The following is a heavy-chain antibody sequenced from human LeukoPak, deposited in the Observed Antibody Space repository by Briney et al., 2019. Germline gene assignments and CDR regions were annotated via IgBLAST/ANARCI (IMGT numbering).Heavy chain of an antibody. J-gene: IGHJ4*02. CDR2: IYYSGIT. CDR1: GGSLISDNFY. V-gene: IGHV4-39*01. Sequence: SETLSLXCAVSGGSLISDNFYWGWIRQPPGKGLEWIGSIYYSGITYYNPSLNSRVTISVDTSKNRFSLKLSSVTAADTAVYSCARLRGTYYWYFDYWGQGTLVTVSS. D-gene: IGHD1-26*01. CDR3: ARLRGTYYWYFDY.